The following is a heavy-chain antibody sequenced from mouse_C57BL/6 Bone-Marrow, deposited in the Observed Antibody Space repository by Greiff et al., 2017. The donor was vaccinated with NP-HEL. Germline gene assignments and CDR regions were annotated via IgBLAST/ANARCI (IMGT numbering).Heavy chain of an antibody. V-gene: IGHV1-72*01. J-gene: IGHJ1*03. CDR1: GYTFTSYW. D-gene: IGHD1-1*01. CDR3: ARYYYGSRGGYFDV. Sequence: QVQLQQPGADLVKPGASVKLSCKASGYTFTSYWMHWVKQRPGRGLEWIGRIDPNSGGTKFNEKFKTKATLTVDKPSSTAYMKLSSLTSEDSAVYYCARYYYGSRGGYFDVWGTGTTVTVSS. CDR2: IDPNSGGT.